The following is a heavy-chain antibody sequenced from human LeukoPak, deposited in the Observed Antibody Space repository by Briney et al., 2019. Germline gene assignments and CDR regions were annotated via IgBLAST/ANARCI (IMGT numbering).Heavy chain of an antibody. J-gene: IGHJ6*04. CDR3: VRASRALYGRDV. CDR1: GYTFTSSG. Sequence: ASVKVSCRASGYTFTSSGISWVRQAPGQGLEWMGWINSNIGNTIYAQKLQDRVTMTTDTPTTTAYMELRGLQYDDTAVYYCVRASRALYGRDVWGKGTTVTFSS. V-gene: IGHV1-18*01. CDR2: INSNIGNT.